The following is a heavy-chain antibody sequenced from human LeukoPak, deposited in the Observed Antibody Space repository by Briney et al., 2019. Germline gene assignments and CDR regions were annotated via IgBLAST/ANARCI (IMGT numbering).Heavy chain of an antibody. V-gene: IGHV3-21*01. J-gene: IGHJ4*02. CDR1: GFTFRNYS. D-gene: IGHD6-13*01. Sequence: GGSLRLSCAASGFTFRNYSVNWVRQAPGKGLEWVSSISSSGTHIYYAYSVKGRFTISRDNAMNSLYLQMNSLRAEDTAVYYCARALAADGTGYYFDYWGQGTLVTVSS. CDR2: ISSSGTHI. CDR3: ARALAADGTGYYFDY.